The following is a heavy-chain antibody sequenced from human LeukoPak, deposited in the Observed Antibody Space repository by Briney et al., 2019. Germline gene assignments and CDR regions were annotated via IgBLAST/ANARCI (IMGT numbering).Heavy chain of an antibody. CDR1: GGTFSSYA. J-gene: IGHJ6*03. V-gene: IGHV1-69*05. CDR3: AGGPSSIAAPAAMDV. D-gene: IGHD6-6*01. CDR2: IIPIFGTA. Sequence: ASVKVSCKASGGTFSSYAISWVRQAPGQGLEWMGGIIPIFGTANYAQKFQGRVTITTGESTSTAYMELSSLRSEDTAVYYCAGGPSSIAAPAAMDVWGKGTTVTVSS.